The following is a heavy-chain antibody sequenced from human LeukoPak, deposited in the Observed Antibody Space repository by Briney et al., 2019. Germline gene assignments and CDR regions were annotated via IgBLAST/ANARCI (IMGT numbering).Heavy chain of an antibody. CDR1: GYTYW. Sequence: GESLKISCKASGYTYWIGWVRQMPGKGLEWMGIIYPGDSETKYSPSFQGQVTISADKSISTAYLQWSSLKASDTAMYYCARQSLGSIAAAEFDYWGQGTLVTVSS. J-gene: IGHJ4*02. CDR3: ARQSLGSIAAAEFDY. CDR2: IYPGDSET. V-gene: IGHV5-51*01. D-gene: IGHD6-13*01.